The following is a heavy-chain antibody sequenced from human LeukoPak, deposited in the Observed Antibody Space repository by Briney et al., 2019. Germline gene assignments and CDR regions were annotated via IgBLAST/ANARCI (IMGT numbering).Heavy chain of an antibody. D-gene: IGHD3-3*01. CDR1: GYTLTELS. CDR2: FDPEDGET. J-gene: IGHJ4*02. V-gene: IGHV1-24*01. Sequence: GASVKVSCKVSGYTLTELSMHWVRQAPGKGLEWMGGFDPEDGETIYAQKFQGRVTMTEDTSTDTAYMELSSLRSEDTAVYYCATARLLRFLEWSKRSTDYWGQGTLVTVSS. CDR3: ATARLLRFLEWSKRSTDY.